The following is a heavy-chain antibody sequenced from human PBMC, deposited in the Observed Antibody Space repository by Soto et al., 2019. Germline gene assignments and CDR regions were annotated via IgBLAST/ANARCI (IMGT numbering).Heavy chain of an antibody. Sequence: PGGSLRLSCAVSGFTVSNNYMSWVRQAPGKGLEGVSVIYSGGYTAYGDSVKGRFTISRDNSKNTLYLQMKSLRAEDTAVYYCARDPPATRHGMDVWGHGTTVTVSS. V-gene: IGHV3-53*01. CDR1: GFTVSNNY. CDR2: IYSGGYT. J-gene: IGHJ6*02. CDR3: ARDPPATRHGMDV.